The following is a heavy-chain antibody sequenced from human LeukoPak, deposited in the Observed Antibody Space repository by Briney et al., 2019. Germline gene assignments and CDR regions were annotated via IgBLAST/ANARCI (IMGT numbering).Heavy chain of an antibody. CDR2: LSGNGGST. CDR1: GFTFSTYA. V-gene: IGHV3-23*01. D-gene: IGHD4-17*01. Sequence: GGSLRLSCAASGFTFSTYAMNWVRQAPGRGLEWVSTLSGNGGSTYYADSVKGRFTISRDNSKNTLYLQMNSLKGEDTAVYYCAKSRRLYGDFIDYWGQGTLVTVSS. J-gene: IGHJ4*02. CDR3: AKSRRLYGDFIDY.